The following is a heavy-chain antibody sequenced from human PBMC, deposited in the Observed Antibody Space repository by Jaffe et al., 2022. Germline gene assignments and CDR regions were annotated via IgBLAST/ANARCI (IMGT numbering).Heavy chain of an antibody. CDR1: GYSISSGYY. Sequence: QVQLQESGPGLVKPSETLSLTCAVSGYSISSGYYWGWIRQPPGKGLEWIGSIYHSGSTYYNPSLKSRVTISVDTSKNQFSLKLSSVTAADTAVYYCARQALGIGWRYDYVWGRTILGCADYWGQGTLVTVSS. D-gene: IGHD3-16*01. CDR2: IYHSGST. J-gene: IGHJ4*02. V-gene: IGHV4-38-2*01. CDR3: ARQALGIGWRYDYVWGRTILGCADY.